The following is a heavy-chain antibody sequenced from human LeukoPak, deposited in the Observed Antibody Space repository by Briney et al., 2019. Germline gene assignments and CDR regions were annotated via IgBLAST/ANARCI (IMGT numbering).Heavy chain of an antibody. CDR2: ISSSSSTI. CDR3: ARGTRVTFGGVIVTY. V-gene: IGHV3-48*01. CDR1: GFTFSSYS. J-gene: IGHJ4*02. D-gene: IGHD3-16*02. Sequence: GGSLRLSCAASGFTFSSYSMNWVRQAPGKGLEWVSYISSSSSTIYYADSVKGRFTISRDNAKNSLYLQMNGLRAEDTAVYYCARGTRVTFGGVIVTYWGQGTLVTVSS.